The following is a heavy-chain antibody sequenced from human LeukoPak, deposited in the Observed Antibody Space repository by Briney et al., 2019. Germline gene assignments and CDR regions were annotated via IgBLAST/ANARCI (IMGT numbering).Heavy chain of an antibody. CDR1: GGSISRYY. CDR3: ARDSASTGRYFDL. D-gene: IGHD5/OR15-5a*01. Sequence: AETLSLTCSVSGGSISRYYWSWIRQPAGKGLEWIGRIYSSGRTNYNPSLASRLTMSVDTSKNQFSLKVTSVTAADTAVYYCARDSASTGRYFDLWGRGTLITVSS. J-gene: IGHJ2*01. V-gene: IGHV4-4*07. CDR2: IYSSGRT.